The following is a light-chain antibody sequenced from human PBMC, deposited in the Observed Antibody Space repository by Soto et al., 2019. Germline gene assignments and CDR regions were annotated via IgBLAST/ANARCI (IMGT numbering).Light chain of an antibody. CDR1: SGSVSTNYY. CDR2: RTN. CDR3: VLYMGSVPV. V-gene: IGLV8-61*01. J-gene: IGLJ2*01. Sequence: QTVVTQEPSFSVSPGGTVTLTCGLSSGSVSTNYYPSWYQQTPGQAPRTLIYRTNTRSSGVPDRFSGSILGNKAALTITGAQADYESDYYCVLYMGSVPVFGGGTKLTVL.